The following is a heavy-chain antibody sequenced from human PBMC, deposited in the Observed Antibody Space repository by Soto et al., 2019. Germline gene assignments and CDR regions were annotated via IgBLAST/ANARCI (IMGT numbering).Heavy chain of an antibody. J-gene: IGHJ4*02. D-gene: IGHD2-15*01. CDR1: GFTFSSYA. CDR2: ISGSGGST. Sequence: GGSLRLSCAASGFTFSSYAMSWVRQAPGKGLEWVSAISGSGGSTYYADSVKGRFTISRDNSKNTLYLQMNSLRAEDTAVYYCAKFWCGGGSCSPLIYYFDYGGQETRVPFSS. V-gene: IGHV3-23*01. CDR3: AKFWCGGGSCSPLIYYFDY.